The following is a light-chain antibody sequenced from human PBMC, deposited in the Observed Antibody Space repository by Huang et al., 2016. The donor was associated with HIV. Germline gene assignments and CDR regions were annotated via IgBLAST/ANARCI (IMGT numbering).Light chain of an antibody. Sequence: ETVLTQSPGTLSLSPGGRATLSCRTSHSINSDYLAWYQQKSGQAPRLLIYGSSRRAPGIPHRFSGSGSGTDFTLTITRLESEDFAVYYCQQYDNSPWTFGQGTKVET. CDR2: GSS. CDR1: HSINSDY. J-gene: IGKJ1*01. CDR3: QQYDNSPWT. V-gene: IGKV3-20*01.